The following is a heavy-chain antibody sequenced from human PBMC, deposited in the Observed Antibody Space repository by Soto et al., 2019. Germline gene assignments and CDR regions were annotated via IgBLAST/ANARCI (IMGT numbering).Heavy chain of an antibody. CDR1: GFTFSSYG. D-gene: IGHD6-13*01. CDR2: ISYDGSNK. J-gene: IGHJ6*02. V-gene: IGHV3-30*18. Sequence: GGSLRLSCAASGFTFSSYGMHWVRQAPGKGLEWVAVISYDGSNKYYADSVKGRFTISRDNSKNTLYLQMNSLRAEDTAVYYCAKRGHTESIAAAGMGFGVDYYYGMDVWGQGTTVTVSS. CDR3: AKRGHTESIAAAGMGFGVDYYYGMDV.